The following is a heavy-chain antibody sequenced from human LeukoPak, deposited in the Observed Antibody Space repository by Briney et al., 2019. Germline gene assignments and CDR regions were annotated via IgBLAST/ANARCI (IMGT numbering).Heavy chain of an antibody. CDR1: GGSISSYS. Sequence: SETLSLTCSVSGGSISSYSWSWIRQPPGKGLEWIGYLYYSGSNNSNPSLKGRVTMSVDTSKNQFTLKLRSVTAADTAVYYCARGGSGISNGFDIWGQGTMVTVSA. CDR2: LYYSGSN. V-gene: IGHV4-59*01. CDR3: ARGGSGISNGFDI. J-gene: IGHJ3*02. D-gene: IGHD3-10*01.